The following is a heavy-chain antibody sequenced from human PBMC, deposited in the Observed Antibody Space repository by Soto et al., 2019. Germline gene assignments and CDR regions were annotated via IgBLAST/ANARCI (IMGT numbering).Heavy chain of an antibody. D-gene: IGHD6-19*01. CDR3: GGQQWPRGAFDI. V-gene: IGHV4-4*07. Sequence: QVQLQESGPGLVKPSETLSLTCTVSGGSISSYYWSWIRQPAGKGLEWIGRIYTSGSTNYNPSPKSRVTMSVDTSKNQFSLKLSSVTAADTAVYYCGGQQWPRGAFDIWGQGTMVTVSS. CDR1: GGSISSYY. CDR2: IYTSGST. J-gene: IGHJ3*02.